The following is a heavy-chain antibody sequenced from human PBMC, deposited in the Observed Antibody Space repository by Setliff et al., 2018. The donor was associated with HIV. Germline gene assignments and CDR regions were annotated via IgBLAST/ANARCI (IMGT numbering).Heavy chain of an antibody. D-gene: IGHD3-22*01. Sequence: GASVKVSCKASGGTFSSYAISWVRQAPGQGLEWMGGIIPIFGTANYAQKFQGRVTITADESTSTAYMELSSLRPEDTAVYYCATKYFFDSSGYSLYYFDYWGPGTQVTVSS. V-gene: IGHV1-69*13. CDR1: GGTFSSYA. J-gene: IGHJ4*02. CDR2: IIPIFGTA. CDR3: ATKYFFDSSGYSLYYFDY.